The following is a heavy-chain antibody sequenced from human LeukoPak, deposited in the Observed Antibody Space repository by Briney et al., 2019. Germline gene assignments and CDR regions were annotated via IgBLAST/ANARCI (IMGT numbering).Heavy chain of an antibody. J-gene: IGHJ5*02. D-gene: IGHD3-10*01. CDR2: ISYDGSNK. Sequence: GRCLRLSRAASGFTFSSYAMHWVRQAPGKGLEWGAVISYDGSNKYYADSVKGRFTISRDNSKNTLYLQMNSLRAEDTAVYYCARGTAVLLWYGAQSGLDPWGQGTLVTVSS. CDR1: GFTFSSYA. CDR3: ARGTAVLLWYGAQSGLDP. V-gene: IGHV3-30*04.